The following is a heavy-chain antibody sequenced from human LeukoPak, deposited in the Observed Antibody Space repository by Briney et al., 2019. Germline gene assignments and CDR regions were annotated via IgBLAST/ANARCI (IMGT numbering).Heavy chain of an antibody. CDR1: GFTFSNAW. CDR3: TNSDG. Sequence: TGGSLRLSCAASGFTFSNAWMSWVRQAPGKGLEWVGFIRSKAYGGTTEYAASVKGRFTISRDDSKSIAYLQMNSLKTEDTAVYYCTNSDGWGQGTLVTVSS. CDR2: IRSKAYGGTT. V-gene: IGHV3-49*04. J-gene: IGHJ4*02.